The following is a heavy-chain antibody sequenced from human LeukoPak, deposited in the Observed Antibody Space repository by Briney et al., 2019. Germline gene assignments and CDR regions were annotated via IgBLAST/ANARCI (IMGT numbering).Heavy chain of an antibody. J-gene: IGHJ4*02. CDR1: GFTFSDYY. D-gene: IGHD5-12*01. Sequence: PGGSLRLSCAGSGFTFSDYYMSWIRQAPGKGLEWVSYISSSGSTIYYADSVKGRFTISRDNAKNSLYLQMNSLRAEDTAMYYCARGRYSGTTYYFDYWGQGTLVTVSS. CDR3: ARGRYSGTTYYFDY. CDR2: ISSSGSTI. V-gene: IGHV3-11*01.